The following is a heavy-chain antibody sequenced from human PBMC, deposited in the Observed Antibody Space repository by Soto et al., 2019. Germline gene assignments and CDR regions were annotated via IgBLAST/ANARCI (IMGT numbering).Heavy chain of an antibody. Sequence: PSQTLSLTCVISGDSVSSNSAAWNWIRQSPSRGLEWLGRTYYRSKWYNDYAVSVKSRITINPDTSKNQFSLQLNSVTPEDTAVYYCARDSAEIAAVPYYYYAMDVCGHGTTVTV. CDR3: ARDSAEIAAVPYYYYAMDV. D-gene: IGHD6-13*01. V-gene: IGHV6-1*01. J-gene: IGHJ6*02. CDR1: GDSVSSNSAA. CDR2: TYYRSKWYN.